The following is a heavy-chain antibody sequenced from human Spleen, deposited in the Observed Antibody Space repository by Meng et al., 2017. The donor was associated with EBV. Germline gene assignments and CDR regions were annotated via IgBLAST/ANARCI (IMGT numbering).Heavy chain of an antibody. J-gene: IGHJ4*02. CDR2: IYWDDDK. Sequence: QITLKESWPTLVRPTPTLTLTCTFSGFSLTTAGVGVGWIRQPPGKALEWLAVIYWDDDKRYSTSLKSRLTITKDTSKNQVVLTMTNMDPVDTATYFCTHSRLALQGVYYWGQGTLVTVSS. CDR3: THSRLALQGVYY. D-gene: IGHD3-3*02. CDR1: GFSLTTAGVG. V-gene: IGHV2-5*02.